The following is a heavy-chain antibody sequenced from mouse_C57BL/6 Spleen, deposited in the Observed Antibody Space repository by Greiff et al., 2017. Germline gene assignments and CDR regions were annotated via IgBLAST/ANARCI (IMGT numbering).Heavy chain of an antibody. D-gene: IGHD2-1*01. Sequence: EVQLVESGGGLVKPGGSLKLSCAASGFTFSSYAMSWVRQTPEKRLEWVATISDGGSYTYYPDNVKGRFTISRDNAKNNLYLQMSHLKSEDTAMYYCARGLPHHWYFEVWGTGTTVTVSS. V-gene: IGHV5-4*01. CDR1: GFTFSSYA. CDR3: ARGLPHHWYFEV. CDR2: ISDGGSYT. J-gene: IGHJ1*03.